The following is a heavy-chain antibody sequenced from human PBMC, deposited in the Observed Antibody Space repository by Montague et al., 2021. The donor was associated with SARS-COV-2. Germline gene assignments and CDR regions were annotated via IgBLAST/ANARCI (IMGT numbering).Heavy chain of an antibody. CDR2: IYYSGSVTT. V-gene: IGHV4-59*13. CDR1: GGSITNYY. J-gene: IGHJ2*01. Sequence: SETLSLTCSVSGGSITNYYWGWVQQSPGKGLEWIGYIYYSGSVTTSHNPSLKSRVSISVDTSENQFSLKLTSVTAADTAVYYCARRRGGEVFARFMYWYFDVWSRGSLVTVSS. D-gene: IGHD2-21*01. CDR3: ARRRGGEVFARFMYWYFDV.